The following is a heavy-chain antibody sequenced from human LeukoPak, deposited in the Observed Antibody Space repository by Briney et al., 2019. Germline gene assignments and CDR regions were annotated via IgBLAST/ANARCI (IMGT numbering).Heavy chain of an antibody. D-gene: IGHD2-21*01. J-gene: IGHJ6*02. CDR1: GFTFSTYA. CDR3: ARELSLFLGHYGMDV. V-gene: IGHV3-53*01. Sequence: GGSLRLSCAASGFTFSTYAMSWVRQAPGKGLEWVSVIYSGGSTYYVDSVKGRFTISRDNSKNTLYLQMNSLRAEDTAVYYCARELSLFLGHYGMDVWGQGTTVTVSS. CDR2: IYSGGST.